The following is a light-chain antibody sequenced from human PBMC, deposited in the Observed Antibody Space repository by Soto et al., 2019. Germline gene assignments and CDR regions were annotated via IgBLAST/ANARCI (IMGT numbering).Light chain of an antibody. CDR1: QSLRHINGYNY. CDR3: IQTLQTPIT. CDR2: LAS. J-gene: IGKJ4*01. Sequence: DIVVTQSPLSLPVTPGEPAAISCRSSQSLRHINGYNYLDWYLQKPGQSPQLLIYLASNRAYGATERFSGSRSRRDYTLKVSRVEAEDFGIYYCIQTLQTPITFGGGTKV. V-gene: IGKV2-28*01.